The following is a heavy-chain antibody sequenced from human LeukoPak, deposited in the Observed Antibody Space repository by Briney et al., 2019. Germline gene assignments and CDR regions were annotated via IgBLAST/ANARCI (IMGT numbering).Heavy chain of an antibody. V-gene: IGHV4-34*01. Sequence: SETLSLTCAVYGGSLSGYYWSWIRQPPGKGLEWIGEINHSGGTNYNPSLKTRVTISVDTSKNQFSLKLSSVTAADTAIYYCARGLRWTRKYYFDFWGQGTLVTVSS. J-gene: IGHJ4*02. CDR3: ARGLRWTRKYYFDF. CDR1: GGSLSGYY. CDR2: INHSGGT. D-gene: IGHD5-24*01.